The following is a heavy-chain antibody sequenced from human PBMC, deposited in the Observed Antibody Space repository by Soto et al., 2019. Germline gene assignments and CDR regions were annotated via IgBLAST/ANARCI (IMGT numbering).Heavy chain of an antibody. Sequence: SETLSLTGAVSADSITSANWWSWVRQSPRKGLEWLGEIYHNGSTNYNPSLKSRVAISVDKAKNQFSLKLTSVTAADTAVYYCARARGAIFGVVIRNWFDPCRKRTLVTVCS. D-gene: IGHD3-3*01. J-gene: IGHJ5*02. V-gene: IGHV4-4*02. CDR2: IYHNGST. CDR3: ARARGAIFGVVIRNWFDP. CDR1: ADSITSANW.